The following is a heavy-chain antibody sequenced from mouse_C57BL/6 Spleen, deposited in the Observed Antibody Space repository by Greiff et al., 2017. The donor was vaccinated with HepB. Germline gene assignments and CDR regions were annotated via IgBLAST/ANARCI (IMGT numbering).Heavy chain of an antibody. CDR1: GFTFSSYG. CDR3: ARHGRTIYYDYDYFDY. CDR2: ISSGGSYT. Sequence: EVMLVESGGDLVKPGGSLKLSCAASGFTFSSYGMSWVRQTPDKRLEWVATISSGGSYTYYPDSVKGRFTISRDNAKNTLYLQMSSLKSEDTAMYYWARHGRTIYYDYDYFDYWGQGTTLTVSS. V-gene: IGHV5-6*01. D-gene: IGHD2-4*01. J-gene: IGHJ2*01.